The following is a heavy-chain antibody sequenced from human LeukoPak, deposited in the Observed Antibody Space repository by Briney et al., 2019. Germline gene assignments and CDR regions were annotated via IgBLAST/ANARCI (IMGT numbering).Heavy chain of an antibody. CDR3: ATGRNYDFWSGPLY. CDR2: FDPEDGET. CDR1: GYTLTELS. J-gene: IGHJ4*02. D-gene: IGHD3-3*01. V-gene: IGHV1-24*01. Sequence: ASVKVSCKVSGYTLTELSMHWVRQAPGKGLEWMGGFDPEDGETIYAQKFQGRVTMTEDTSTDTAYMELSSLRSEDTAVYYCATGRNYDFWSGPLYWGQGTLVTVSS.